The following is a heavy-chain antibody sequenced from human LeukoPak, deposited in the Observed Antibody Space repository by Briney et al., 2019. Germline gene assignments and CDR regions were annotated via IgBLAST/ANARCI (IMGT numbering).Heavy chain of an antibody. J-gene: IGHJ4*02. CDR1: GGTFSSYA. V-gene: IGHV1-69*04. Sequence: GASVKVSCKPSGGTFSSYAIIWVRQAPGQGLEWMGRLIPILGIANYAQKFQGRVTITADKSTSTAYMELSSLRSEDTAVYYCASNSNRYSSGWLDYWGQGTLVTVSS. D-gene: IGHD6-19*01. CDR3: ASNSNRYSSGWLDY. CDR2: LIPILGIA.